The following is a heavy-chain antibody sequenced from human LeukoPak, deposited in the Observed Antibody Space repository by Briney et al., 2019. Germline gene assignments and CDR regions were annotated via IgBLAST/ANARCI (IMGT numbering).Heavy chain of an antibody. Sequence: GGSLRLSCAASGFSFSSFPINWVRQAPGKGLEWVSHISSSGNTEYYLDSVRGRFTMSRDNAKNLLFLEMHSLRAEDTAVYYCARDTVGAPFVVSLDYWGQGALVTVSS. V-gene: IGHV3-48*03. J-gene: IGHJ4*02. CDR3: ARDTVGAPFVVSLDY. CDR1: GFSFSSFP. CDR2: ISSSGNTE. D-gene: IGHD1-26*01.